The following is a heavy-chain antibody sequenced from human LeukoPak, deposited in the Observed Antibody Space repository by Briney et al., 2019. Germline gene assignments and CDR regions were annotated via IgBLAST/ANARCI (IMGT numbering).Heavy chain of an antibody. V-gene: IGHV3-74*03. CDR2: LSGDGSST. Sequence: GGSLRLSCVSSGFTLSTYWMHWVRQAPGKGLLWVSRLSGDGSSTKYADSLKGRFTISRDNAKNTLYLQMSSLRAEDTAVYFCARSAARLRYYYAMDVWGQGTTVTVCS. D-gene: IGHD6-6*01. CDR3: ARSAARLRYYYAMDV. J-gene: IGHJ6*02. CDR1: GFTLSTYW.